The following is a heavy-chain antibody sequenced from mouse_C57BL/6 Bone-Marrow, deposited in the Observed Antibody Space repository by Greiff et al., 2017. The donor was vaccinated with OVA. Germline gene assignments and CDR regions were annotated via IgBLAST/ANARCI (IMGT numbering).Heavy chain of an antibody. V-gene: IGHV14-3*01. CDR1: GFNIKNTY. D-gene: IGHD2-5*01. Sequence: VQLKESVAELVRPGASVKLSCTASGFNIKNTYMHWVKQRPEQGLEWIGRIDPANGNTKYAPKFQGKATITADTSSNTAYLQLSSLTSEDTAIYYSARTYYSNFYAMDYWGQGTSVTVSS. CDR2: IDPANGNT. J-gene: IGHJ4*01. CDR3: ARTYYSNFYAMDY.